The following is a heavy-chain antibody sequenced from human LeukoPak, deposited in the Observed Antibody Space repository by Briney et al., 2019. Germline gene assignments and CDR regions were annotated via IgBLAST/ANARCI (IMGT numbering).Heavy chain of an antibody. Sequence: PSETLSLTCSGSNYSISNSFYWGWLRQPPGKAPEWIGSIYRSGSTFYNPSLKSRVTISLDTSKNQFSLKLSSVTAADTAVYFCARGTYGYYMDVWGKGTTVTVSS. J-gene: IGHJ6*03. CDR2: IYRSGST. CDR3: ARGTYGYYMDV. D-gene: IGHD4-17*01. CDR1: NYSISNSFY. V-gene: IGHV4-38-2*02.